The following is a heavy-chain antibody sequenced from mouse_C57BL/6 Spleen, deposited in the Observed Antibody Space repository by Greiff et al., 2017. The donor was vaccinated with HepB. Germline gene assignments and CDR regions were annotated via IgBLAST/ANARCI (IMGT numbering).Heavy chain of an antibody. CDR1: GYTFTSYW. D-gene: IGHD1-1*01. CDR2: IDPSDSYT. V-gene: IGHV1-69*01. CDR3: ARSGGRHYYGSSYVDY. Sequence: QVQLQQSGAELVMPGASVKLSCKASGYTFTSYWMHWVKQRPGQGLEWIGEIDPSDSYTNYNQKFKGKSTLTVDKSSSTAYMQLSSLTSEDSAVYYCARSGGRHYYGSSYVDYWGQGTTLTVSS. J-gene: IGHJ2*01.